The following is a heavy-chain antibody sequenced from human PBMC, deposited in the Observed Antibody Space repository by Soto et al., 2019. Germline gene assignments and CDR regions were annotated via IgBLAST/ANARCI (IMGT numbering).Heavy chain of an antibody. Sequence: GESLKISCMGSGYKVSTWHNFTSYWIAWVRQMPGEGLEWMGIIYPGDSDTRYSPSFQGQVTISADKSINSVYLQWSSLKASDTATYYCLRMGFSGDGYLSYYYYGMDVWGQGTTVTVSS. CDR2: IYPGDSDT. J-gene: IGHJ6*02. CDR3: LRMGFSGDGYLSYYYYGMDV. V-gene: IGHV5-51*01. D-gene: IGHD2-21*01. CDR1: GYKVSTWHNFTSYW.